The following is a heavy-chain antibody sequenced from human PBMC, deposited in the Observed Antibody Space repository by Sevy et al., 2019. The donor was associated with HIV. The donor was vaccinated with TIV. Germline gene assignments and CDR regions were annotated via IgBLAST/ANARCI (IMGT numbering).Heavy chain of an antibody. D-gene: IGHD6-6*01. CDR3: AKGRIPSIGTLGPFDS. CDR2: KTGSAGVT. J-gene: IGHJ4*02. Sequence: GGSLRLSCAASGFSLSNYAMSWVRQVPGKGLEWISTKTGSAGVTYYADSVKGRFTISRDNSKNTLFLQMNSLRAEDTALYYCAKGRIPSIGTLGPFDSWGQGTLVTVSS. V-gene: IGHV3-23*01. CDR1: GFSLSNYA.